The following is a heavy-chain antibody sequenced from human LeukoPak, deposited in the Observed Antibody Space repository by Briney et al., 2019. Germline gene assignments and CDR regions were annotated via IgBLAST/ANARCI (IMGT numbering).Heavy chain of an antibody. Sequence: GGSLRLSCAASGFTFSSYWMTWVRQAPGKGLEWVANIKQDGSEKYYVDSVKGRFTISRDNAKSSLFLQMNSLRAEDTAVYYCARAGGSGSLDYWGQGTLVTVSS. D-gene: IGHD3-10*01. CDR1: GFTFSSYW. J-gene: IGHJ4*02. CDR3: ARAGGSGSLDY. CDR2: IKQDGSEK. V-gene: IGHV3-7*01.